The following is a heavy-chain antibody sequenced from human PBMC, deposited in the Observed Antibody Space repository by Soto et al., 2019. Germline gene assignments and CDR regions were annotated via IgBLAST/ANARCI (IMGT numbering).Heavy chain of an antibody. CDR3: ARTRGAMYYDYIWGSYRYTVGLDAFDI. CDR2: MNPNSGNT. V-gene: IGHV1-8*01. J-gene: IGHJ3*02. Sequence: ASVKVSCKASGYTFTSYDINWVRQATGQGLEWMGWMNPNSGNTGYAQKFQGRVTMTRNTSISTAYMELSSLRSEDTAVYYCARTRGAMYYDYIWGSYRYTVGLDAFDIWGQGTMVTVSS. CDR1: GYTFTSYD. D-gene: IGHD3-16*02.